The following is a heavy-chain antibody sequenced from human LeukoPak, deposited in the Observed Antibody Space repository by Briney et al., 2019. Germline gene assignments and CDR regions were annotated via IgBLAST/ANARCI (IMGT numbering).Heavy chain of an antibody. CDR2: IYYSGST. CDR3: ASEIVVAYY. D-gene: IGHD3-22*01. J-gene: IGHJ4*02. Sequence: SETLSLTCTVSGGSISSYYWSWIRQPPGKGLEWIGYIYYSGSTNYNPSLKSRVTISVDTSKNQFSLKLSSVTAADTAVYYCASEIVVAYYWGQGTLVTVSS. V-gene: IGHV4-59*01. CDR1: GGSISSYY.